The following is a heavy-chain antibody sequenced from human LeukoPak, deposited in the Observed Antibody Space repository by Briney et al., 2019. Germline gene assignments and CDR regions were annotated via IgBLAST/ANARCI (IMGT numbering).Heavy chain of an antibody. Sequence: SETLSLTCTVSGGSISSYYWSWIRQPPGKGLEWIGYIYYSGSTYYNPSLKSRVTISVDTSKNQFSLKLSSVTAADTAVYYCARHHYSSGWSVASQYYFDYWGQGTLVTVSS. J-gene: IGHJ4*02. CDR2: IYYSGST. V-gene: IGHV4-59*08. CDR1: GGSISSYY. CDR3: ARHHYSSGWSVASQYYFDY. D-gene: IGHD6-19*01.